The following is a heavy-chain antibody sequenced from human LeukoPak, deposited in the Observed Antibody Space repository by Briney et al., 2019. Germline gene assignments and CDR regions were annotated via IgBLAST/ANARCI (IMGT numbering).Heavy chain of an antibody. V-gene: IGHV3-7*01. Sequence: PGGSLRLSCAASGFTFSSYWMSWVRQAPGKGLGWVANIKQDGSEKYYVDSVKGRFTISRDNAKNSLYLQMNSLRAEDTAVYYCARDIAMAAGTWDYWGQGTLVTVSS. D-gene: IGHD6-13*01. CDR1: GFTFSSYW. CDR3: ARDIAMAAGTWDY. J-gene: IGHJ4*02. CDR2: IKQDGSEK.